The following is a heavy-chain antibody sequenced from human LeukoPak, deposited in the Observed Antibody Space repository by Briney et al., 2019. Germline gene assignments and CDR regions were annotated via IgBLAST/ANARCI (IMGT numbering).Heavy chain of an antibody. V-gene: IGHV3-30*02. D-gene: IGHD3-10*01. J-gene: IGHJ6*03. Sequence: GGSLRLSCAASGFTFRNFNMHWVRQAPGKGLEWVAFIRHNGNEEKYSDSLEGRFTISRDNSKNTLYLQMNSLRGEDTAVYYCASLAYGSGSYYYYYYYMDVWGKGTTVTISS. CDR2: IRHNGNEE. CDR1: GFTFRNFN. CDR3: ASLAYGSGSYYYYYYYMDV.